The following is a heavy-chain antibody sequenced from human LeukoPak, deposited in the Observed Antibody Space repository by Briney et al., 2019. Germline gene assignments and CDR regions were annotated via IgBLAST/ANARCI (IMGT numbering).Heavy chain of an antibody. CDR2: IYHRGST. Sequence: PSGTLSLTCAVSGDSITTSNWRNWVRQPPGKGLEWIGKIYHRGSTNYNPSLKSRVTMSVDKSKNQFSLNLTSVTAADTAVYYCATSRDGYNHFDYWGQGILVTVSS. CDR1: GDSITTSNW. V-gene: IGHV4-4*02. CDR3: ATSRDGYNHFDY. D-gene: IGHD5-24*01. J-gene: IGHJ4*02.